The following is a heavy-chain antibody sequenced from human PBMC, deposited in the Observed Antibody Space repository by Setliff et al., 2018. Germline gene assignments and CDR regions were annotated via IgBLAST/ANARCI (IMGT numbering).Heavy chain of an antibody. J-gene: IGHJ4*02. CDR2: IKSKPDGGTT. V-gene: IGHV3-15*01. D-gene: IGHD2-8*02. Sequence: GESLKISCAASGFTFTNSWMNWVCQAPGKGLEWVGRIKSKPDGGTTDYAAPVKGRFTISRDDSESTLYLQMNSLKTEDTAVYYCTTDPYWSDYWGQGTLVTVSS. CDR1: GFTFTNSW. CDR3: TTDPYWSDY.